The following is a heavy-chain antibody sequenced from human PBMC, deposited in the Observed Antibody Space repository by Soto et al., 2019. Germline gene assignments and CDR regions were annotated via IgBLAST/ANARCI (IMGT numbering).Heavy chain of an antibody. J-gene: IGHJ6*03. Sequence: ASVKVSCTASGYTFTSYYMHWVRQAPGQGLEWMGIINPSGGSTSYAQKFQGRVTMTRDTSTSTVYMELSSLRSEDTAVYYCARDRGQYSGYDYYYYYYMDVWGKGTTVTVSS. D-gene: IGHD5-12*01. V-gene: IGHV1-46*03. CDR1: GYTFTSYY. CDR3: ARDRGQYSGYDYYYYYYMDV. CDR2: INPSGGST.